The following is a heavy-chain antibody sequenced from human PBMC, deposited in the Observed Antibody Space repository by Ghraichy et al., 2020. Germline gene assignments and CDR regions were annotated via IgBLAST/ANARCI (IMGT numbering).Heavy chain of an antibody. Sequence: GGSLRLSCAASGFTFSSYSMNWVRQAPGKGLEWVSYISSSSSTIYYADSVKGRFTISRDNAKNSLYLQMNSLRDEDTAVYYCARRYYDSSGPSLDYWGQGTLVTVSS. CDR2: ISSSSSTI. J-gene: IGHJ4*02. CDR3: ARRYYDSSGPSLDY. CDR1: GFTFSSYS. D-gene: IGHD3-22*01. V-gene: IGHV3-48*02.